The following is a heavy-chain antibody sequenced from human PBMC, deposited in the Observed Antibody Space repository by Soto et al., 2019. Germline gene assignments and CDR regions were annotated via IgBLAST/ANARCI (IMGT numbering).Heavy chain of an antibody. D-gene: IGHD6-13*01. J-gene: IGHJ6*02. CDR2: ISYDGSNK. CDR3: ARDLVASSSWWNYYYYGMDV. V-gene: IGHV3-30-3*01. Sequence: PGGSLRLSCAASGFTFSSYAMHWVRQAPGKGLEWVAVISYDGSNKYYADSVRGRFTISRDNSKNTLYLQMNSLRAEDTAVYYCARDLVASSSWWNYYYYGMDVWGQGTTVTVSS. CDR1: GFTFSSYA.